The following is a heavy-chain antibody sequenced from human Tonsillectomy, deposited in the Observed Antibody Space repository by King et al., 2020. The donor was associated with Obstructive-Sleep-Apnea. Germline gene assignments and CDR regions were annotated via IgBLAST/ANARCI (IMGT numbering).Heavy chain of an antibody. CDR3: AKFVGATGDYYYGMDV. J-gene: IGHJ6*02. D-gene: IGHD1-26*01. Sequence: VQLVESGGGLVQPGGSLRLSCAASGFTFSSYAMSWVRQAPGKGLEWVSAISGSGGSTYYADSVKGRFTISRDNSKNTLYLHMNSLRAEDTAVFYCAKFVGATGDYYYGMDVWGQGTTVTVS. CDR1: GFTFSSYA. V-gene: IGHV3-23*04. CDR2: ISGSGGST.